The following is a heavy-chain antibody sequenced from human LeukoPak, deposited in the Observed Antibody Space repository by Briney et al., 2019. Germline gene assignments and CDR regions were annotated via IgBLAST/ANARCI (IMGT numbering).Heavy chain of an antibody. CDR2: IYYSGST. Sequence: PSETLSLTCTVSGGSISSSTYYWGWIRQPTGKGLEWIGNIYYSGSTYYNPSLKSRVTIYVDTSKNQFSLNLSSVTAADTAVYYCARWGAVAPFDNWGQGTLVTVSS. CDR1: GGSISSSTYY. V-gene: IGHV4-39*01. J-gene: IGHJ4*02. CDR3: ARWGAVAPFDN. D-gene: IGHD6-19*01.